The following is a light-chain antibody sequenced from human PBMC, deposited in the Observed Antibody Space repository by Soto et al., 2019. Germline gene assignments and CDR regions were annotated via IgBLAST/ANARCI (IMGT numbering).Light chain of an antibody. J-gene: IGLJ2*01. Sequence: QSALTQPASVSGSPGQSITISCTGASSDVGGSHYVSWYQQHPGKAPKLLIFDVSNRPSGVSHRFSGSKSGNTASLTISGLQAEDEADYYCSSYTSSSKVLFGGGTKLTVL. CDR3: SSYTSSSKVL. CDR1: SSDVGGSHY. V-gene: IGLV2-14*03. CDR2: DVS.